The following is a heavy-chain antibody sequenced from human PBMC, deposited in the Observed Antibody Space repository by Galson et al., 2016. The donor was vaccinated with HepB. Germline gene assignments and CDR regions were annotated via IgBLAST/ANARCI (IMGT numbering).Heavy chain of an antibody. CDR1: GFTFSGYW. J-gene: IGHJ4*02. Sequence: SLRLSCAASGFTFSGYWMTWVRQAPGKGLEWVAHIKQDGSEKNYVDSVKGRFTISRDNAKNLVYLQMNSLRAEDTAMYYCASAPAATESDYWGQGTLVTVSP. D-gene: IGHD6-25*01. CDR3: ASAPAATESDY. CDR2: IKQDGSEK. V-gene: IGHV3-7*01.